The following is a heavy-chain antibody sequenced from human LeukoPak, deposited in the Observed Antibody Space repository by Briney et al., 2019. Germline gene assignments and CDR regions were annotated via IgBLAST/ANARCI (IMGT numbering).Heavy chain of an antibody. CDR3: AKSHLPPTVVNYYFDY. D-gene: IGHD4-23*01. Sequence: PGGSLRLSCAASGFTFSSYSMNWVRQAPGKGLEWVAVISYDGSNKYYADSVKGRFTISRDNSKNTLYLQMNSLRAEDTAVYYCAKSHLPPTVVNYYFDYWGQGTLVTVSS. V-gene: IGHV3-30*18. CDR2: ISYDGSNK. CDR1: GFTFSSYS. J-gene: IGHJ4*02.